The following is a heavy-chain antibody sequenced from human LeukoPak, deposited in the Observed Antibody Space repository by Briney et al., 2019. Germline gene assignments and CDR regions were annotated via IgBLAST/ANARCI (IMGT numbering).Heavy chain of an antibody. J-gene: IGHJ4*02. CDR3: ATVADVGVYGSGSASFDY. CDR1: GYTLTELS. CDR2: FDLEDGET. Sequence: ASVKVSCKVSGYTLTELSMHWVRQAPGKGLEWMGGFDLEDGETIYAQKFQGRVTMTEDTSTDTAYMELSSLRSEDTAVYYCATVADVGVYGSGSASFDYWGQGTLVTVSS. V-gene: IGHV1-24*01. D-gene: IGHD3-10*01.